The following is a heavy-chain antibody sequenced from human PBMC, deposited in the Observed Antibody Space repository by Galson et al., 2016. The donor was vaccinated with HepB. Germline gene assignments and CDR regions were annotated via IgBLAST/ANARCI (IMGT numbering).Heavy chain of an antibody. D-gene: IGHD5-12*01. CDR3: ARPRSRVATIGAFDI. CDR2: ISSSGSTK. CDR1: GFAFSDYY. V-gene: IGHV3-11*01. Sequence: SLRLSCAASGFAFSDYYMSWIRQAPGKGLEWVSYISSSGSTKYYADSVKGRFTISRDNAKKSLYLQMNSLRAEDTAVYYCARPRSRVATIGAFDIWDQGTMVTVSS. J-gene: IGHJ3*02.